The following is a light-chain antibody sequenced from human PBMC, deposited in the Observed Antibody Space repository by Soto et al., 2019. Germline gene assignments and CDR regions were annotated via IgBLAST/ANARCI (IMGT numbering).Light chain of an antibody. CDR3: TSWTSSTTMI. Sequence: QSVLTHPASVSGSPGQSSTISCTGTRRDIGAYNFVSWYQQHPGEVPKLILYDVNVRPSGVSNRFSGSTSGNTAYLNISGLQAEDEADYYCTSWTSSTTMIFGGGTKLTGL. V-gene: IGLV2-14*03. CDR1: RRDIGAYNF. CDR2: DVN. J-gene: IGLJ2*01.